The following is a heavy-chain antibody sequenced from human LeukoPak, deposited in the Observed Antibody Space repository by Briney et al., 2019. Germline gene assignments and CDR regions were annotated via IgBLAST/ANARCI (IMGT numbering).Heavy chain of an antibody. D-gene: IGHD2-21*02. Sequence: GGSLRLSCAASGFTFSSYAMSWVRQAPGKGLEWVSTISNSGGTTYYADSVKGRFTISRDDSENTLYLQMNSLRAEDTAVYYCARDNSVGKTAWWFDPWGQGTLVTVSS. V-gene: IGHV3-23*01. CDR2: ISNSGGTT. CDR3: ARDNSVGKTAWWFDP. J-gene: IGHJ5*02. CDR1: GFTFSSYA.